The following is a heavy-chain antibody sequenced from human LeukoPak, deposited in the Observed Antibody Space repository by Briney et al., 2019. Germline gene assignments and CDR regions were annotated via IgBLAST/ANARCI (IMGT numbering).Heavy chain of an antibody. CDR3: ARQGERAPRRRYCSGGSCHNPFDY. J-gene: IGHJ4*02. CDR1: GGSISSSSYY. CDR2: IYYSGST. Sequence: SETLSLTCTVSGGSISSSSYYWGWIRQPPGKGLEWIGSIYYSGSTYYNPSLKSRVTISVDTSKNQFSLKLSSVTAADTAVYYCARQGERAPRRRYCSGGSCHNPFDYWGQGTLVTVSS. D-gene: IGHD2-15*01. V-gene: IGHV4-39*01.